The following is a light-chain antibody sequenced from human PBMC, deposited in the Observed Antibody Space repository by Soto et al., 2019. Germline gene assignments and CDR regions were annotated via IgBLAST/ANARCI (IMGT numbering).Light chain of an antibody. CDR3: CSYAGSPRFV. V-gene: IGLV2-11*01. CDR2: DVS. J-gene: IGLJ1*01. CDR1: SSDVGRYNY. Sequence: QSALTQPRSVSGSPGQSVTISCTGTSSDVGRYNYVSWYQQHPGTAPKVMIYDVSERPSGVPDRFSGSKSGNTASLTISGVQAEDEADYYCCSYAGSPRFVFGTGPKLTVL.